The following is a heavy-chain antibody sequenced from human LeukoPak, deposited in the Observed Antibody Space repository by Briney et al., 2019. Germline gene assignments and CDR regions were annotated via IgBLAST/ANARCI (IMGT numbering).Heavy chain of an antibody. CDR3: ARALTSATRYFDL. J-gene: IGHJ2*01. D-gene: IGHD4-17*01. CDR2: ISYSGST. Sequence: SETLSLTCAVYGGSFSGYYWSWIRHHPGKGLEWIGYISYSGSTHYNPSLKSRVTISEDTSKNQFSLKLTSVTAADTAVYYCARALTSATRYFDLWGRGTLVTVSS. CDR1: GGSFSGYY. V-gene: IGHV4-31*11.